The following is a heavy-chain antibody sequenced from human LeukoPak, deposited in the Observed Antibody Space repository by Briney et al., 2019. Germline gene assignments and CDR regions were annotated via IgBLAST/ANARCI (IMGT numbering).Heavy chain of an antibody. Sequence: GGSLRLSCAASGYTLSYYWMHWVRQAPGKGRVWVSCINGDGSSTNYADSVKGRFTISRDNAKNTLYLEMNSLRAEDTAVYYCTRDPRNKGFDPWGRGKLVSVPS. J-gene: IGHJ5*02. V-gene: IGHV3-74*01. CDR3: TRDPRNKGFDP. CDR2: INGDGSST. D-gene: IGHD1/OR15-1a*01. CDR1: GYTLSYYW.